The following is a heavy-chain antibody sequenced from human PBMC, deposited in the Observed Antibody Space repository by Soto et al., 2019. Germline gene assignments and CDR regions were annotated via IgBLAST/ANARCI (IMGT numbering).Heavy chain of an antibody. D-gene: IGHD6-13*01. J-gene: IGHJ5*02. CDR2: IDYSGST. CDR3: ARAFRGEYNSNWYSERFDX. Sequence: ETLSLTCTVSGGSISNSYWSWIRQPPGKGLEWIGYIDYSGSTYYNPSLKSRVTMSVDTSKNQFSLQISSVTAADTAVYYCARAFRGEYNSNWYSERFDXWGQGILVTVSX. CDR1: GGSISNSY. V-gene: IGHV4-59*01.